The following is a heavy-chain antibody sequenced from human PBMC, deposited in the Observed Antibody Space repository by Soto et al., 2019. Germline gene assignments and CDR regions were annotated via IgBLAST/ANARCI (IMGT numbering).Heavy chain of an antibody. Sequence: GASVKVSCKTSGDTFTNFGLSWVRQAPGQGLEWMGWIATYNSNENYAQKFQGRLTLTTDTSTSTGYMELKSLEYDDTAVYYCARVLRGVVNWFDPWGQGTLVTVSS. CDR1: GDTFTNFG. CDR2: IATYNSNE. D-gene: IGHD3-10*01. J-gene: IGHJ5*02. V-gene: IGHV1-18*01. CDR3: ARVLRGVVNWFDP.